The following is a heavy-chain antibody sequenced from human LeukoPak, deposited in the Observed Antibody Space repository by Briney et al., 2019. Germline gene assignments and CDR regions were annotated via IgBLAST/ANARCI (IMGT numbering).Heavy chain of an antibody. CDR3: AKVSSWLEEY. J-gene: IGHJ4*02. Sequence: EGSLRLSCAASGFTFSSYSMNWVRQAPGRGLEWVSSISNSGGNTYYADSVRGRFTISRDNSNNTVYLQMNSLRAEDTAVYYCAKVSSWLEEYWGQGTLVTVSS. CDR2: ISNSGGNT. V-gene: IGHV3-23*01. D-gene: IGHD6-13*01. CDR1: GFTFSSYS.